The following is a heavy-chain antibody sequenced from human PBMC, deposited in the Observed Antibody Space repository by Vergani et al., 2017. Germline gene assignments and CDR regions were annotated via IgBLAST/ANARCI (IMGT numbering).Heavy chain of an antibody. CDR2: INPNSGGT. J-gene: IGHJ6*02. CDR1: GYTFTAYY. V-gene: IGHV1-2*02. Sequence: VQLVQSGAEVKKPGASVKLSFTASGYTFTAYYMHWVRHAPGQGLECLVWINPNSGGTNYAQKFQGRVTMTRDTSISTAYMELSRLRSDDTAVYYCARDEVTMVRGVIYYYGVDVWGQGTTVTVSS. D-gene: IGHD3-10*01. CDR3: ARDEVTMVRGVIYYYGVDV.